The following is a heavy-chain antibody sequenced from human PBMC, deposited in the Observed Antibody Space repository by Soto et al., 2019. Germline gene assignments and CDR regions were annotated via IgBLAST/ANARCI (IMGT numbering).Heavy chain of an antibody. CDR1: GFTFSSYA. Sequence: QVQLVESGGGVVQPGRSRRLSCAASGFTFSSYAMHWGRQAPGKGLEWVAVISYDGSNKYYADSVKGRFTISRDNSKNTVYLEMNSLRAEDTAVYYCARETYYDFWSGPDYGMDVWGQGTTVTVSS. CDR3: ARETYYDFWSGPDYGMDV. J-gene: IGHJ6*02. CDR2: ISYDGSNK. V-gene: IGHV3-30-3*01. D-gene: IGHD3-3*01.